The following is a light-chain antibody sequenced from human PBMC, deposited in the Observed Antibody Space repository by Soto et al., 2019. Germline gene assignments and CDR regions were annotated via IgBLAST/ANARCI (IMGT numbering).Light chain of an antibody. J-gene: IGLJ2*01. V-gene: IGLV3-21*04. CDR3: QLWDTDSDHVV. CDR2: YNT. CDR1: NIGSKS. Sequence: SYELTQPPSVSVAPGKTATITCGGNNIGSKSVHWYQQKPGQAPVLVIYYNTDRPSGIPERFSGSNSGNTATLTISRVEAGDEADYYCQLWDTDSDHVVFGGGTKVTVL.